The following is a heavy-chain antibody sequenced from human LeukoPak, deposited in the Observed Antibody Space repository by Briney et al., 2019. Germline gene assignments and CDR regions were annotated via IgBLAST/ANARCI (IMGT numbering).Heavy chain of an antibody. D-gene: IGHD2-2*01. V-gene: IGHV3-30*02. CDR2: IRYDGSNK. Sequence: GRSLRLSCAASGFTFSSYGMHWVRQAPGKGLEWVAFIRYDGSNKYYADSVKGRFTISRDNSKNTLYLQMNSLRAEDTAVYYCAKGSGPIYCSSTSCYPAGAYYFDYWGQGTLVTVSS. J-gene: IGHJ4*02. CDR1: GFTFSSYG. CDR3: AKGSGPIYCSSTSCYPAGAYYFDY.